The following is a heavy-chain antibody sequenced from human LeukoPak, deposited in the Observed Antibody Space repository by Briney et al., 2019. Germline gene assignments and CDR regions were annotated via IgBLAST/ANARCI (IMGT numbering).Heavy chain of an antibody. D-gene: IGHD3-22*01. V-gene: IGHV4-61*01. CDR3: ARDNSGYYDSSGYTYYYYFGMDV. CDR2: IYYSGST. CDR1: GGSISSGSYY. Sequence: SQTLSLTCAVSGGSISSGSYYWSWIRQPPGKGLEWIGYIYYSGSTNYNPSLKSRVTISVDTSKNQFSLKLSSVTAADTAVYYCARDNSGYYDSSGYTYYYYFGMDVWGQGTTVTVSS. J-gene: IGHJ6*02.